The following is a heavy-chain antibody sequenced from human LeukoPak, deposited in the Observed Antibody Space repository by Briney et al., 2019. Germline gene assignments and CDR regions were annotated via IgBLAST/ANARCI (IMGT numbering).Heavy chain of an antibody. Sequence: GGSLRLSCAASGFTFSSYGMHWVRQAPGKGLEWVAVISYDGSNKYYADSVKGRFTISRDNSKNTLYLQMNSLRAEDTAVYYCAKGRQEGIDYWGQGTLITVSS. CDR3: AKGRQEGIDY. V-gene: IGHV3-30*18. J-gene: IGHJ4*02. CDR2: ISYDGSNK. CDR1: GFTFSSYG.